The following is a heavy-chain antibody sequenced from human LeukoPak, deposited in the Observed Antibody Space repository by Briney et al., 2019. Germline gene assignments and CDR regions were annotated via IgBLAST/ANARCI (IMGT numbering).Heavy chain of an antibody. D-gene: IGHD3-10*02. J-gene: IGHJ6*04. V-gene: IGHV3-7*01. CDR2: IKQDGSEK. CDR1: GFTFSSYW. CDR3: AELGITMIGGV. Sequence: PGGSLRLSCAASGFTFSSYWMSWVRQAPGKGLEWVANIKQDGSEKYYVDSVTGRFTISRDNAKNSLYLQMNSLRAEDTAVYYCAELGITMIGGVWGKGTTVTISS.